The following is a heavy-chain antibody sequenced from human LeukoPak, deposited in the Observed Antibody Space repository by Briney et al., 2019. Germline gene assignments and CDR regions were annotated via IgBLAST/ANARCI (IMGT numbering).Heavy chain of an antibody. CDR2: ISSSSSYI. CDR3: ARVGIAVAGTDY. V-gene: IGHV3-21*01. Sequence: PGGSLRLSCAASGFTFNSYAMTWVRQAPGKGLEWVSSISSSSSYIYYADSVKGRFTISRDNAKNSLYLQMNSLRAEDTAVYYCARVGIAVAGTDYWGQGTLVTVSS. J-gene: IGHJ4*02. CDR1: GFTFNSYA. D-gene: IGHD6-19*01.